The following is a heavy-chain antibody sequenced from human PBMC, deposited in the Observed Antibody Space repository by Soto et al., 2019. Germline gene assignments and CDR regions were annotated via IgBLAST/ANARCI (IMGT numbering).Heavy chain of an antibody. Sequence: GGSLRLSCAAFGLTFSTSNMNWVRQAPGRGLEWISYIRSSGSTIYYADSVKGRFTISRDNAKNSLYLQMNSLRAEDTAVYYCARDPGGITIFGVVISHWFDPWGQGTLVTVSS. V-gene: IGHV3-48*04. J-gene: IGHJ5*02. D-gene: IGHD3-3*01. CDR3: ARDPGGITIFGVVISHWFDP. CDR1: GLTFSTSN. CDR2: IRSSGSTI.